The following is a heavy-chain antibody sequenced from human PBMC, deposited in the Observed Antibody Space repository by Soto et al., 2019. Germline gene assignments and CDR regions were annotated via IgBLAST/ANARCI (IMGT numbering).Heavy chain of an antibody. Sequence: PSETLSLTCTVSGGSISSYYWSWIRQPPGKGLDWIGYIYYSGSTNYNPSLKSRVTISVDTSKNQFSLKLSSVTAADTAVYSCARVGYDFWSGYYMRYYFDYWGQGTLVTVSS. CDR3: ARVGYDFWSGYYMRYYFDY. CDR2: IYYSGST. D-gene: IGHD3-3*01. V-gene: IGHV4-59*01. J-gene: IGHJ4*02. CDR1: GGSISSYY.